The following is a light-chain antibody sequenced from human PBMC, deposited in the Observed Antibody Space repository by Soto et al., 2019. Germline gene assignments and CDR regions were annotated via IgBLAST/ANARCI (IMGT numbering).Light chain of an antibody. V-gene: IGKV3-20*01. CDR1: QSVSSNY. CDR3: QQYGSLSWT. J-gene: IGKJ1*01. Sequence: DIVLTQYPGTLSLSPGERATLSCRASQSVSSNYLAWYQQKPGQAPRLLIHGASTRATGVPDRVSGSGSGTDFNLTISRLEPEDFAVYHCQQYGSLSWTFGQGTKVELK. CDR2: GAS.